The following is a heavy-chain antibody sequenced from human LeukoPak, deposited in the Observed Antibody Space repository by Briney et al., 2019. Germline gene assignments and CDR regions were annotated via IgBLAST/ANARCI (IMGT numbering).Heavy chain of an antibody. V-gene: IGHV1-69*13. CDR1: GGTFSSYA. Sequence: ASVKVSCKASGGTFSSYAISWVRQAPGQGLEWMGGIIPIFGTANYAQKFQGRVTITADESTSTAYMELSSLRSEDTAVYYCARAGKGYTVSGNRFNGITSYYYMTVGGKGTTSPSP. D-gene: IGHD6-13*01. J-gene: IGHJ6*03. CDR3: ARAGKGYTVSGNRFNGITSYYYMTV. CDR2: IIPIFGTA.